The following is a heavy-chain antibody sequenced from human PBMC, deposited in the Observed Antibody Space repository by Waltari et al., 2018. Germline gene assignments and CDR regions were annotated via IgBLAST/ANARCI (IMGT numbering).Heavy chain of an antibody. D-gene: IGHD3-22*01. CDR3: ARDQWFAFDI. J-gene: IGHJ3*02. CDR2: IKKDGSEE. Sequence: EVQLVESGGGLVQPGGSLRLSWAASGFTLSSYWLSWVRQAPGKGPEWVANIKKDGSEEYYGDAVRGRFTISRDNAKNSLYLQMNSLRPEDTAVYYCARDQWFAFDIWGQGTMVTVSS. CDR1: GFTLSSYW. V-gene: IGHV3-7*01.